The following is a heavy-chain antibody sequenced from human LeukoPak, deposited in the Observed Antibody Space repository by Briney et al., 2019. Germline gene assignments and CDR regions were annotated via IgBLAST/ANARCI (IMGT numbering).Heavy chain of an antibody. CDR1: GFTFSSYW. J-gene: IGHJ4*02. D-gene: IGHD3-16*02. CDR2: IKQDGSEK. Sequence: PGGSLRLSCAASGFTFSSYWMSWVRQAPGKGLEWVANIKQDGSEKYYVDSVKGRFTISRDNAKNSLYLQMNSLRAEDTAVYYCAKDFRLRLGELSAYFDYWGQGTLVTVSS. CDR3: AKDFRLRLGELSAYFDY. V-gene: IGHV3-7*01.